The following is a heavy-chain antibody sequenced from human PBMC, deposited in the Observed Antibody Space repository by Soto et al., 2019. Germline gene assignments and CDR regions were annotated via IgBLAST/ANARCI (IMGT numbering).Heavy chain of an antibody. CDR2: ISGDGTNE. Sequence: SLRLSCRVSGFTFINYAMHLVRQAPGKGLEWVALISGDGTNEYYADSVKGRFTISRDNSRNTLYLQMSSLRADDTAVYYCARHLSHLKTGWLDPWGQGTLVTVSS. J-gene: IGHJ5*02. CDR3: ARHLSHLKTGWLDP. D-gene: IGHD7-27*01. V-gene: IGHV3-30-3*01. CDR1: GFTFINYA.